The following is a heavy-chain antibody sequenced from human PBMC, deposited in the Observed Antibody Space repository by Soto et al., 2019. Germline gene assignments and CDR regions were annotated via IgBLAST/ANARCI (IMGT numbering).Heavy chain of an antibody. CDR3: AKGGSSGYYSEFFQH. CDR1: GFTFSSYG. V-gene: IGHV3-30*18. Sequence: QVQLVESGGGVVQPGRSLRLSCAASGFTFSSYGMHWVRQAPGKGLEWVAVISYDGSNKYYADSVKGRFTISRDNSKNTVHLQMTSLRAEDTAVYYCAKGGSSGYYSEFFQHWGQGTLVTVSS. CDR2: ISYDGSNK. D-gene: IGHD3-22*01. J-gene: IGHJ1*01.